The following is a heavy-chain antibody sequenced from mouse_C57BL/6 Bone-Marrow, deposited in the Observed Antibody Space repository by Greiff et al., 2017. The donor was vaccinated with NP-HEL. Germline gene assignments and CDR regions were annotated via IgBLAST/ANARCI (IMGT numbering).Heavy chain of an antibody. D-gene: IGHD2-2*01. V-gene: IGHV3-8*01. CDR1: GYSITSDY. CDR3: ARSPLWLRRNYYVMDY. J-gene: IGHJ4*01. CDR2: ISYSGST. Sequence: DVKLVESGPGLAKPSQTLSLTCSVTGYSITSDYWNWIRKFPGNKLEYMGYISYSGSTYYNPSLKSRISITRDTSKNQYYLQLNSVTTEDTATYYCARSPLWLRRNYYVMDYWGQGTSVTVSS.